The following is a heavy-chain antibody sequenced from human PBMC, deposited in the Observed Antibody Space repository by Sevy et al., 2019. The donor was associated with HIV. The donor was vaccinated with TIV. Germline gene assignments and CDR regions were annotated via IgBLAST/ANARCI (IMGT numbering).Heavy chain of an antibody. D-gene: IGHD1-1*01. CDR3: AKNPVWDDGSSPIYY. V-gene: IGHV3-21*01. J-gene: IGHJ4*02. Sequence: GGSLRLSCAASGFTFSSNTMNWVRQAPGKGLEWVSSISSRSSYIYYTDSVKGRFITSRDDAKNSLYLDMHSLRVEDTAVYYCAKNPVWDDGSSPIYYWGQGTLVTVSS. CDR1: GFTFSSNT. CDR2: ISSRSSYI.